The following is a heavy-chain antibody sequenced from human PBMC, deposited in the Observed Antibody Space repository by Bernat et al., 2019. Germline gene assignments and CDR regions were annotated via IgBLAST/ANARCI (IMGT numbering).Heavy chain of an antibody. CDR1: GFTFSSYW. Sequence: EVQLVESGGGLVQPGGSLRLSCAASGFTFSSYWMSWVRQAPGKGLEWVANIKQDGSEKYYVDSVKGQFTISRDNAKTSLYLQMKSLRAEDTAVYYCARGGTKMTTVTTVIWGQGTMVTVSS. V-gene: IGHV3-7*03. D-gene: IGHD4-17*01. J-gene: IGHJ3*02. CDR3: ARGGTKMTTVTTVI. CDR2: IKQDGSEK.